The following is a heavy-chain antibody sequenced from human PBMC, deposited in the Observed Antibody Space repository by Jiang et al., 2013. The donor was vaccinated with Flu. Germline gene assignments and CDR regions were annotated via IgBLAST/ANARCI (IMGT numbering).Heavy chain of an antibody. D-gene: IGHD3-22*01. V-gene: IGHV2-5*01. J-gene: IGHJ4*02. CDR1: GFSLSTSGVG. CDR2: IYWNDDK. Sequence: KPTQTLTLTCTFSGFSLSTSGVGVGWIRQPPGKALEWLALIYWNDDKRYSPSLKSRLTITKDTSKNQVVLTMTNMDPVDTATYYCAHTYYDSSGYYATFDYWGQGTLVTVSS. CDR3: AHTYYDSSGYYATFDY.